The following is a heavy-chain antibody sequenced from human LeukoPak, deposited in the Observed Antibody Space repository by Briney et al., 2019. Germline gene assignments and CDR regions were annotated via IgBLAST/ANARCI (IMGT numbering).Heavy chain of an antibody. CDR2: IFHRGIP. J-gene: IGHJ6*04. CDR1: DTSISNNW. D-gene: IGHD3-16*02. CDR3: ARVMGASWFFYLDV. V-gene: IGHV4/OR15-8*01. Sequence: PSETLSLTCDVSDTSISNNWWSWVRQSPGKGLEWIGEIFHRGIPNYNPSLKSRVTMSIDTSKSQLSLNVNSVTAADTAVYYCARVMGASWFFYLDVWGKGTTVTVSS.